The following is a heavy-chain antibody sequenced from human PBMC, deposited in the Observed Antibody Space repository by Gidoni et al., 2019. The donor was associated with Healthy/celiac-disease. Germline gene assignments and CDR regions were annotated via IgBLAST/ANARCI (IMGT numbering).Heavy chain of an antibody. Sequence: QVQLQESGPGLVKPSGTLSLTCAVSGGSISSRTWWRWVRQPPGKGLEWIGEIYHSGSTNYNPSLKSRVTISVDKSKNQFSLKLSSVTAADTAVYYCARECPGAIFGVVYDAFDIWGQGTMVTVSS. CDR2: IYHSGST. CDR3: ARECPGAIFGVVYDAFDI. CDR1: GGSISSRTW. V-gene: IGHV4-4*02. D-gene: IGHD3-3*01. J-gene: IGHJ3*02.